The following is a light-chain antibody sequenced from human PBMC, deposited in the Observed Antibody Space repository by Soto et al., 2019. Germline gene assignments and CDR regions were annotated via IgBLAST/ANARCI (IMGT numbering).Light chain of an antibody. V-gene: IGLV2-11*01. J-gene: IGLJ1*01. Sequence: QSALTQPRSVSGSPGQSVTISCTGTSSDVGRHNFVSWYQQRPGTAPKLMMNDVTERPSGVPDRFSGSKSGNTASLTISGLQAEDEADYYCCSLAGSLFVFGTGTKVTVL. CDR1: SSDVGRHNF. CDR3: CSLAGSLFV. CDR2: DVT.